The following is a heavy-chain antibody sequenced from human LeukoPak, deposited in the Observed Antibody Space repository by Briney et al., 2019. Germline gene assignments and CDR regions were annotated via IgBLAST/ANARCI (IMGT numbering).Heavy chain of an antibody. CDR2: ITSSGVNT. D-gene: IGHD3-22*01. CDR3: AKGATYDSSEYYEDF. Sequence: GGSLRLSCAASGVAINNYVMIWVRQAPGKGLEWVAVITSSGVNTYYADSVKGRFTISRDTSKNTLYLQMSSLRAEDTAIYYCAKGATYDSSEYYEDFWGQGTLVTVSS. J-gene: IGHJ4*02. V-gene: IGHV3-23*01. CDR1: GVAINNYV.